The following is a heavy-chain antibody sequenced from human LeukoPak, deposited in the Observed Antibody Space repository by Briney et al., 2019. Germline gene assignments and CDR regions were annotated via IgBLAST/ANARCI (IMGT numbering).Heavy chain of an antibody. CDR1: GFTFSTYW. J-gene: IGHJ4*02. CDR2: VRQDGGEG. CDR3: ARDRSYYDSSGYHRVDY. D-gene: IGHD3-22*01. V-gene: IGHV3-7*01. Sequence: GGSLRLSCAASGFTFSTYWMTWVRQAPGRGLEWVANVRQDGGEGHYVDSVKGRFTISRDNAKNSLYLQMNSLRAEDTAVYYCARDRSYYDSSGYHRVDYWGRGTLVTVSS.